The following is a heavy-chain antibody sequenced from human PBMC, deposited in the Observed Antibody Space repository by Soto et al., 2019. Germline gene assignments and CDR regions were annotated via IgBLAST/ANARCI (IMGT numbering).Heavy chain of an antibody. D-gene: IGHD6-13*01. CDR1: GGSISGYY. V-gene: IGHV4-59*01. J-gene: IGHJ4*02. CDR3: ARGSAAGTKSPFDY. CDR2: IHYSGST. Sequence: SETLSLTCTVSGGSISGYYWSWIRQSPGKGLEWIGYIHYSGSTNYNPSLKSRVTRSVDTSKNQLSLKLSSVTAADTAVYYCARGSAAGTKSPFDYWGQGTLVTVSS.